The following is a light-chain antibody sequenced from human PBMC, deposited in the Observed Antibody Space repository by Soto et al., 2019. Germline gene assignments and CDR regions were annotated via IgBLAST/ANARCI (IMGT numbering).Light chain of an antibody. CDR3: SSYASSTTPYV. CDR1: SSDVGSYNL. J-gene: IGLJ1*01. CDR2: EGS. V-gene: IGLV2-14*02. Sequence: QSVLTQPASVSGSPGQSITISCTGTSSDVGSYNLVSWYQQHPGKAPKLMICEGSKRPSGVSNRFSGSKSGNTASLTISGLQAEDEADYYCSSYASSTTPYVFGTGTKVTVL.